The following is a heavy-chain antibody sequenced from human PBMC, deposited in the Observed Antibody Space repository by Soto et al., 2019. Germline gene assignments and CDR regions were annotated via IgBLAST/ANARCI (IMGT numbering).Heavy chain of an antibody. V-gene: IGHV5-51*01. D-gene: IGHD6-13*01. J-gene: IGHJ3*02. CDR2: IYPGDSDT. CDR3: ASGFRLAAAGPFDAFDI. CDR1: GYSFTSYW. Sequence: PGESLKISCKGSGYSFTSYWIGWVRQMPGKGLEWTGIIYPGDSDTRYSPSFQGQVTISADKPISTAYLQWSSLKASDTAMYYCASGFRLAAAGPFDAFDIWGQGTMVTVSS.